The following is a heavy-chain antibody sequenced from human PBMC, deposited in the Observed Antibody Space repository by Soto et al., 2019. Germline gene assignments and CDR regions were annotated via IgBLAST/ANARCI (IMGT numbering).Heavy chain of an antibody. CDR1: GFTFDDYD. J-gene: IGHJ3*02. CDR3: AKDYDGYCSSTSCLGAAFDI. V-gene: IGHV3-9*01. D-gene: IGHD2-2*03. CDR2: ISWNSGSI. Sequence: EVQLVESGGGLVQPGRSLRLSCAASGFTFDDYDMHWVRQAPGKGLEWVSGISWNSGSIGYADSVKGRFTISRDNAKNSLYLQMNSLRAEDTALYYCAKDYDGYCSSTSCLGAAFDIWGQGTMVTVSS.